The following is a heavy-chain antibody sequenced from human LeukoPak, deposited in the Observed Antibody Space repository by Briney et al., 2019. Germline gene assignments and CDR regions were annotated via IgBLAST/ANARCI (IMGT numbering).Heavy chain of an antibody. D-gene: IGHD6-19*01. CDR2: IYYSGST. J-gene: IGHJ4*02. V-gene: IGHV4-30-4*01. Sequence: PSETLSLTCTVSGGSISSGDYYWSWIRQPPGKGLEWIGYIYYSGSTYYNPSLKSRVTISADTSKNQFSLKLSSVTAADTAVYYCARDLDGYSSGWYYFDYWGQGTLVTVSS. CDR1: GGSISSGDYY. CDR3: ARDLDGYSSGWYYFDY.